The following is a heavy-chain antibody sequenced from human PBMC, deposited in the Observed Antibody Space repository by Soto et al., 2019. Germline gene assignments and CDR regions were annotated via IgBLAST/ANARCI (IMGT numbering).Heavy chain of an antibody. J-gene: IGHJ5*02. Sequence: ASVKVSCKASGYTFTGYYMHWVRQAPGQGLEWMGWINPNSGGTNYAQKFQGRVTMTRDTSISTAYMELNRLRSDDTAVYYCARDPNIVLMVYANWFDPWGQGTLLTLSS. CDR1: GYTFTGYY. CDR2: INPNSGGT. V-gene: IGHV1-2*02. D-gene: IGHD2-8*01. CDR3: ARDPNIVLMVYANWFDP.